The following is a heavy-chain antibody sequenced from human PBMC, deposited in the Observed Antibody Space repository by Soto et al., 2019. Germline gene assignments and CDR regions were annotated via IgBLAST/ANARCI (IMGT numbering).Heavy chain of an antibody. CDR1: GGSISSGGYS. D-gene: IGHD3-22*01. CDR3: ARSRPYYYDSSGYYPGPNWFDP. J-gene: IGHJ5*02. Sequence: SETLSLTCAVSGGSISSGGYSWSWIRQPPGKGLEWIGYIYHSGSTYYNPSLKSRVTISVDTSKNQFSLKLSSVTAADTAVYYCARSRPYYYDSSGYYPGPNWFDPWGQGTLVTVSS. V-gene: IGHV4-30-2*01. CDR2: IYHSGST.